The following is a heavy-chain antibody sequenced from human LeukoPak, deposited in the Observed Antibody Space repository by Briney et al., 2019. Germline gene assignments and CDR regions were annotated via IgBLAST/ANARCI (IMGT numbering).Heavy chain of an antibody. D-gene: IGHD6-19*01. CDR2: IKSKTDGGTT. J-gene: IGHJ4*02. V-gene: IGHV3-15*01. Sequence: GRSLRLSCAASGFTFSSYGMHWVRQAPGKGLEWVGRIKSKTDGGTTDYAAPVKGRFTISRDDSKNTLYLQMNSLKTEDTAVYYCTTSRRGQWPDYFDYWGQGTLVTVSS. CDR1: GFTFSSYG. CDR3: TTSRRGQWPDYFDY.